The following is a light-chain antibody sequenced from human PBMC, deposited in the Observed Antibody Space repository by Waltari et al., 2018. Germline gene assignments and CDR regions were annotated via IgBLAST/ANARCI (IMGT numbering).Light chain of an antibody. CDR3: CSYAGSSTVV. J-gene: IGLJ2*01. CDR2: DVS. CDR1: SSAVGRYNY. V-gene: IGLV2-23*02. Sequence: QSALTQPASVSGSPGQSITISCPGTSSAVGRYNYVSWYQQHPGKAPKLMIYDVSKRPSGVSNRFSGSKSGNTASLTISGLQAEDEADYYCCSYAGSSTVVFGGGTKLTVL.